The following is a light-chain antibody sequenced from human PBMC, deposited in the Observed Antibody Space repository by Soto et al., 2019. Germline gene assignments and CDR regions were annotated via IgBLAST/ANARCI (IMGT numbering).Light chain of an antibody. CDR3: GSYAGSTDWV. CDR2: AVS. V-gene: IGLV2-8*01. J-gene: IGLJ3*02. Sequence: QSVLTQPPSASGSPGQSVTISCTGTTSDIGGINYVSWYQQHPGKAPKLMIYAVSQRPSGVPDRFSVSKSGNTASLTVSGLQAEDEADYYCGSYAGSTDWVFGGGTKLTVL. CDR1: TSDIGGINY.